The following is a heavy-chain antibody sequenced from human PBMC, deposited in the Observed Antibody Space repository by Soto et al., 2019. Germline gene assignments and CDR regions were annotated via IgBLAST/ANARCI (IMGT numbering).Heavy chain of an antibody. CDR3: AKHRIVVVPAAIQAFDY. J-gene: IGHJ4*02. Sequence: PGGSLRLSCAASGFTFSSYAMSWVRQAPGKGLEWVSAISGSGGSTYYADSVKGRFTISRDNSKNTPYLQMNSLRAEDTAVYYCAKHRIVVVPAAIQAFDYWGQGTLVTVSS. CDR2: ISGSGGST. CDR1: GFTFSSYA. V-gene: IGHV3-23*01. D-gene: IGHD2-2*01.